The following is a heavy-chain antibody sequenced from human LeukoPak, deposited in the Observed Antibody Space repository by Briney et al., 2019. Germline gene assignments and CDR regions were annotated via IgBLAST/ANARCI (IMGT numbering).Heavy chain of an antibody. J-gene: IGHJ6*03. V-gene: IGHV3-53*01. CDR2: IYSGGST. Sequence: GGSLRLSCAASGFTFSSNYMSWVRQAPGKGLEWVSVIYSGGSTYYADSVKGRFTISRDNSKNTLYLQMNSLRAEDTAVYYCAREVGYYYYYMDVWGKGTTVTVSS. CDR1: GFTFSSNY. CDR3: AREVGYYYYYMDV. D-gene: IGHD1-26*01.